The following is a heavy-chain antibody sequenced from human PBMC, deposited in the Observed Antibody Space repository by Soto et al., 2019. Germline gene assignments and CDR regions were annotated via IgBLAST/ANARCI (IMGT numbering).Heavy chain of an antibody. CDR2: IIPIFGTA. CDR1: GGTFSSYA. V-gene: IGHV1-69*12. Sequence: QVQLVQSGAEVKKPGSSVKVSCKASGGTFSSYAISWVRQAPGQGLEWMGGIIPIFGTANYAQKFQGRVTITAAESTSTAYMELSSLRSEDTAVYYCVVTAIRFRFRAYFQHWGQGTLVTVSS. CDR3: VVTAIRFRFRAYFQH. D-gene: IGHD2-21*02. J-gene: IGHJ1*01.